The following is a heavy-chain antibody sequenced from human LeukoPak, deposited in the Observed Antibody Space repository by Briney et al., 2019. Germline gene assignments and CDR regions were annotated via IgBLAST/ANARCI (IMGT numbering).Heavy chain of an antibody. CDR3: ARGTFYYDSSGYTAFDY. J-gene: IGHJ4*02. D-gene: IGHD3-22*01. V-gene: IGHV3-21*01. Sequence: GGSLRLSCAASGFTFSSYSMNWVPQPPGKGLEWVSSISSSSSYKYYADSLKGRFTVSRDNAENSLYLQMNSLRAEDTAVYYCARGTFYYDSSGYTAFDYWGQGTLVTVSS. CDR1: GFTFSSYS. CDR2: ISSSSSYK.